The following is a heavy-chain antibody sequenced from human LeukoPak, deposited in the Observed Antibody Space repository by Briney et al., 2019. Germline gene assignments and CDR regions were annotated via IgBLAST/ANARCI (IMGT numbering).Heavy chain of an antibody. CDR2: FDPEDGET. CDR1: GYTLTELS. Sequence: ASVKVSCKVSGYTLTELSMHWVRQAPGKGLEWMGGFDPEDGETIYAQKFQGRVTMTEDTSTDTAYMELSSLRSEDTAVYYCATDRGSYLLPYRESLHLDAFDIWGQGTMVTVSS. CDR3: ATDRGSYLLPYRESLHLDAFDI. J-gene: IGHJ3*02. D-gene: IGHD5-18*01. V-gene: IGHV1-24*01.